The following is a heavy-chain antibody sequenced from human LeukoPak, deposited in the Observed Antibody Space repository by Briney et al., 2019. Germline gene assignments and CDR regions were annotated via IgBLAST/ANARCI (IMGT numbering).Heavy chain of an antibody. CDR2: ISSSSSNI. D-gene: IGHD3-10*01. CDR3: ARDPEFYYYYMDV. CDR1: GFTFSSYS. J-gene: IGHJ6*03. V-gene: IGHV3-21*01. Sequence: GGSLRLSCAASGFTFSSYSMNWVRQAPGKGLEWVSSISSSSSNIYYADSVKGRFTISRDNAKNSLYLQMNSLRAEDTAVYYCARDPEFYYYYMDVWGKGTTVTVSS.